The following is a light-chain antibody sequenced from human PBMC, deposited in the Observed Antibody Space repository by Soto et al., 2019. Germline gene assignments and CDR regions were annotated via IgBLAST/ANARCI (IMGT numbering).Light chain of an antibody. V-gene: IGKV3-11*01. CDR2: DAS. J-gene: IGKJ3*01. Sequence: EIVMTQSPGTLSVSPGERATLSCRASQSVSSYLAWYQQKPGQAPRLLIYDASNRATGIPARFSGSGSGTDFTLTISSLEPEDFAVYYCQQRSNWPLITFGPGTKVDIK. CDR1: QSVSSY. CDR3: QQRSNWPLIT.